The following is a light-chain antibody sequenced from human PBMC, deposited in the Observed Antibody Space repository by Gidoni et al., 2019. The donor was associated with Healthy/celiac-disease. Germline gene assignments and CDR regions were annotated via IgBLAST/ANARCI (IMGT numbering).Light chain of an antibody. J-gene: IGKJ2*01. CDR1: QGISSY. CDR3: QQYYSSYT. Sequence: AIRITQSPSSLSASTGDRVTITCRASQGISSYLAWYQQKPGKAPKLLIYAASTLQSGVPSRFSGSGSGTDFTLTTSCLQSEDFATYYCQQYYSSYTFGQGTKLEIK. CDR2: AAS. V-gene: IGKV1-8*01.